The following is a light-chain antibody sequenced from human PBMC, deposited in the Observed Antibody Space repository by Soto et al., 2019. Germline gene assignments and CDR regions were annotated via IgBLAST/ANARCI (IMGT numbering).Light chain of an antibody. CDR3: SSYTTSSTLD. Sequence: SALTQPASGSGSPGQSITISCTGTSSDVGGYNYVSWYQQHPGKAPKLMIYDVSNRPSGVSNRFSGSKSGNTASLTISGLQAEDEADYYCSSYTTSSTLDFGTGSK. CDR1: SSDVGGYNY. J-gene: IGLJ1*01. V-gene: IGLV2-14*01. CDR2: DVS.